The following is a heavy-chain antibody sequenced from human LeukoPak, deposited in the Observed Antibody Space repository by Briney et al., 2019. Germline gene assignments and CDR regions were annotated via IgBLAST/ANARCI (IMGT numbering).Heavy chain of an antibody. V-gene: IGHV1-24*01. CDR3: ATFYGSGSYYTVAYYFDY. CDR2: FDPEDGET. CDR1: GYTLTELS. D-gene: IGHD3-10*01. Sequence: GASVKVSCKVSGYTLTELSMHWVRQAPGKGLEWMGGFDPEDGETIYAQKFQGRVTMTEDTSTDAVYMELSSLRSEDTAVYYCATFYGSGSYYTVAYYFDYWGQGTLVTVSS. J-gene: IGHJ4*02.